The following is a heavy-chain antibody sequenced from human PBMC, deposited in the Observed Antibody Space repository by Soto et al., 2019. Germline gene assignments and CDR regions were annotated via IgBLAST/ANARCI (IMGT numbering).Heavy chain of an antibody. J-gene: IGHJ4*02. D-gene: IGHD2-2*01. CDR3: ARVPAEGQCSTSSCYPFDS. Sequence: EVQLVESGGGLVKPGGSLRLSCAASGFIFNDYSMNWVRQVPGKGLEWVSSISGSGSYIFYADSVKGRFTISRDNAKNSLSLQMHSLRAEDTAVYFCARVPAEGQCSTSSCYPFDSWGQGTLVTVSS. CDR1: GFIFNDYS. V-gene: IGHV3-21*01. CDR2: ISGSGSYI.